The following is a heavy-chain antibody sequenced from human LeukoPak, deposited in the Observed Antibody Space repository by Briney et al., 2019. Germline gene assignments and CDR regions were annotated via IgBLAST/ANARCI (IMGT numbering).Heavy chain of an antibody. D-gene: IGHD5-18*01. V-gene: IGHV4-59*08. CDR1: GGSFSGYH. CDR3: ARRAAFGYSYGYYFDY. Sequence: SETLSLTCAVYGGSFSGYHWSWIRQPPGKGLEWIGYIYYSGSTNYNPSLKSRVTISVDTSKNQFSLKLSSVTAADTAVYYCARRAAFGYSYGYYFDYWGQGTLVTVSS. CDR2: IYYSGST. J-gene: IGHJ4*02.